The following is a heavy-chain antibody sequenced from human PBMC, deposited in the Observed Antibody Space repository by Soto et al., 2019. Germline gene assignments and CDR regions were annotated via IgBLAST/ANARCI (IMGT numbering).Heavy chain of an antibody. J-gene: IGHJ4*01. CDR3: ARGSLY. CDR2: IYSADNT. Sequence: GGSLRLSCAASGFTFSSYAMSWVRQAPGKGLECVSIIYSADNTFYVDSVKGRFIISRDNSKNTVYLQMNSLRADDTAVYYCARGSLYWGQGTLVTVSS. CDR1: GFTFSSYA. V-gene: IGHV3-66*01.